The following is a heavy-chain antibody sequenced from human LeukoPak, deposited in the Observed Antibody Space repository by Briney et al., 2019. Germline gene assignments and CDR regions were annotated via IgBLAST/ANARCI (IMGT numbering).Heavy chain of an antibody. CDR1: GGSISSYY. J-gene: IGHJ4*02. CDR2: IKQDGSEK. V-gene: IGHV3-7*01. CDR3: ARGIVLRFLEWLSCDY. D-gene: IGHD3-3*01. Sequence: ETLSLTCTVSGGSISSYYWSWVRQAPGKGLEWVANIKQDGSEKYYVDSVKGRFTISRDNAKNSLYLQMNSLRAEDTAVYYCARGIVLRFLEWLSCDYWGQGTLVTVSS.